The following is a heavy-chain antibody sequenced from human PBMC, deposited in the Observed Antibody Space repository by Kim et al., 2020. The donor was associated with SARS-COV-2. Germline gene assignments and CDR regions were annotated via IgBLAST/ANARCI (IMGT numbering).Heavy chain of an antibody. CDR2: INTNTGNP. J-gene: IGHJ6*02. Sequence: ASVKVSCKASGYTFTSYAMNWVRQAPGQGLEWMGWINTNTGNPTYAQGFTGRFVFSLDTSVSTAYLQISSLKAEDTAVYYCAREGSYYYDSSGYYYLPSPPINYGMDVWGQGTTVTVSS. D-gene: IGHD3-22*01. CDR1: GYTFTSYA. CDR3: AREGSYYYDSSGYYYLPSPPINYGMDV. V-gene: IGHV7-4-1*02.